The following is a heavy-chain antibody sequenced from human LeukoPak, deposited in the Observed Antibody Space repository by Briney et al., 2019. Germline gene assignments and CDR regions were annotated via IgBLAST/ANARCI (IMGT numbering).Heavy chain of an antibody. D-gene: IGHD4-11*01. Sequence: ASVKVSCKASGYTFSDYYMHWVRQAPGQGPEWMGWINPNRAGTKYAQKFQGRVTMTWDTSISTAYMELSRLTSDDTAVYYCARHSKYANNWFDPWGQGTLVTVSA. CDR1: GYTFSDYY. V-gene: IGHV1-2*02. CDR2: INPNRAGT. CDR3: ARHSKYANNWFDP. J-gene: IGHJ5*02.